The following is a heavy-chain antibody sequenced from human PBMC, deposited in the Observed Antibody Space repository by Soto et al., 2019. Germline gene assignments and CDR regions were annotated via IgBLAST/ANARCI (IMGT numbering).Heavy chain of an antibody. CDR2: INPNSGGT. V-gene: IGHV1-2*04. CDR1: GYTFTGYY. Sequence: QVQLVQSGAEVKKPGASVKVSCKASGYTFTGYYMHWVRQAPGQGLEWMGWINPNSGGTKYAQKFQVWVTMTRDTSISTAYMELSRLTSDDTAVYFCERDREGYAFWSGSYSYYYGLDVWGQGSTVTVSS. J-gene: IGHJ6*02. CDR3: ERDREGYAFWSGSYSYYYGLDV. D-gene: IGHD3-3*01.